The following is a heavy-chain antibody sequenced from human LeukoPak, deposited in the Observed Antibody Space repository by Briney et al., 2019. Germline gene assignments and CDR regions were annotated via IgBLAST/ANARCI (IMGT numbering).Heavy chain of an antibody. CDR2: VCNSGTT. CDR1: GVSIGSHY. CDR3: ARDAY. Sequence: SETLSLTCTVSGVSIGSHYWSWIRQSPGKGLEWIGCVCNSGTTVYNPSLTGRVIISVDTSKNQYSLNLRSVTAADAAVYYCARDAYWGQGILVTVSS. V-gene: IGHV4-59*11. J-gene: IGHJ4*02.